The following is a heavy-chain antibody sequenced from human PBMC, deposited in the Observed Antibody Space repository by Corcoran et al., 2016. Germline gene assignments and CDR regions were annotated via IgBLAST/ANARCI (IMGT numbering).Heavy chain of an antibody. CDR3: ARATNQYYYDSRGYHGGYFDY. D-gene: IGHD3-22*01. J-gene: IGHJ4*02. CDR2: IYHSGST. V-gene: IGHV4-38-2*02. Sequence: QVQLHESGPGLVMPSETLSLTCTVSGYSISSGYYWGWVRQPPGKGLEWIGNIYHSGSTYYNPSLKSRVTISVDTSKDQFSLKLSSVTAADAAVYYGARATNQYYYDSRGYHGGYFDYWGQGTLVAVSS. CDR1: GYSISSGYY.